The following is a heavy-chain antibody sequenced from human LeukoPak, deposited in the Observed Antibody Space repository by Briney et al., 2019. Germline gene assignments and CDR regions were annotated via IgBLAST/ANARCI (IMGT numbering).Heavy chain of an antibody. J-gene: IGHJ4*02. CDR2: VYTRVST. V-gene: IGHV4-4*07. CDR3: ARDRCSSTSCPFDY. Sequence: SETLSLTCTVSGGSISGYYWSWIRQPAGKGLEWIGRVYTRVSTNYSPSPKSRVTMSLDTSKNQFSLNLRSVTAADTAVYYCARDRCSSTSCPFDYWGQGTLVTVSS. D-gene: IGHD2-2*01. CDR1: GGSISGYY.